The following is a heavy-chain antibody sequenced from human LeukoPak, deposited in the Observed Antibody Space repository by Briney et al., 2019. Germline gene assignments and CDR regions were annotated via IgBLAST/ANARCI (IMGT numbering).Heavy chain of an antibody. D-gene: IGHD6-19*01. CDR2: VHFSGAT. V-gene: IGHV4-34*01. CDR1: GGSFSGYY. J-gene: IGHJ1*01. Sequence: SETLSLTCAVYGGSFSGYYWGWIRQSPGKGLELIGSVHFSGATHYNPSLKSRVAITLDTSKNQFSLKLNSVTAADTAIYYCAKHRMWLVGLESWGQGTLVTVSS. CDR3: AKHRMWLVGLES.